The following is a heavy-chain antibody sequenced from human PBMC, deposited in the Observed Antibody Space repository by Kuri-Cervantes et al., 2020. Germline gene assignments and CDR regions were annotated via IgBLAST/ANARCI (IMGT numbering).Heavy chain of an antibody. V-gene: IGHV4-38-2*01. J-gene: IGHJ4*02. CDR1: GYSIGNGHY. Sequence: ESLKISCAVSGYSIGNGHYWGWIRQPPGKPLEWLGSMYESGSTYKSPSLKSRVFMSIDTSKNQFSLKLTSVTAADTAVYYCARLLDTTIVAGYFDYWGQGTLVTVSS. CDR2: MYESGST. CDR3: ARLLDTTIVAGYFDY. D-gene: IGHD3-22*01.